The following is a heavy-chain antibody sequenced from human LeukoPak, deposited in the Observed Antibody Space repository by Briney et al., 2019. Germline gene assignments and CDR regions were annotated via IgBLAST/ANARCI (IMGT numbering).Heavy chain of an antibody. CDR3: AKGVRITMVRGAFDI. CDR2: IKQDGSDK. CDR1: GFTFSNYW. J-gene: IGHJ3*02. D-gene: IGHD3-10*01. Sequence: GGSLRLSCAASGFTFSNYWMSWVRQAPGKGLEWVANIKQDGSDKYSVDSVKGRFTISRDNAKNSLYLQMNSLRAEDTALYYCAKGVRITMVRGAFDIWGQGTMVTVSS. V-gene: IGHV3-7*03.